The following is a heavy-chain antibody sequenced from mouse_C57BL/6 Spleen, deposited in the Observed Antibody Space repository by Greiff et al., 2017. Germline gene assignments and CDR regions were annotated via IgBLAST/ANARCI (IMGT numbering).Heavy chain of an antibody. CDR3: ARGGDGNSYYFDY. D-gene: IGHD2-1*01. CDR1: GYTFTSYW. J-gene: IGHJ2*01. V-gene: IGHV1-53*01. Sequence: VKLQQPGTELVKPGASVKLSCKASGYTFTSYWMHWVKQRPGQGLEWIGNINPSNGGTNYNEKFKSKATLTVDKSSSTAYMQLSSLTSEDSAVYYGARGGDGNSYYFDYWGQGTTLTVSS. CDR2: INPSNGGT.